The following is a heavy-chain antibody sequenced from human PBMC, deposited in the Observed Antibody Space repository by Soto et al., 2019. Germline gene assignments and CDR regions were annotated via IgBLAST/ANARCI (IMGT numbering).Heavy chain of an antibody. D-gene: IGHD3-3*01. CDR2: ISGSGGST. V-gene: IGHV3-23*01. Sequence: PGGSLRLSCAASGFTFSSYAMSWVRQAPGKGLEWVSAISGSGGSTYYADSVKGRFTISRDNSKNTLYLQMNSLRAEDTAVYYCAKASNDFWSGYHPGYYYYGMDVWGQGTTVTVSS. CDR1: GFTFSSYA. J-gene: IGHJ6*02. CDR3: AKASNDFWSGYHPGYYYYGMDV.